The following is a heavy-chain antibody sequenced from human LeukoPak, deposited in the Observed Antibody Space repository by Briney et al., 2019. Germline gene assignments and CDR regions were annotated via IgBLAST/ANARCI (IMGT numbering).Heavy chain of an antibody. J-gene: IGHJ4*02. V-gene: IGHV3-23*01. D-gene: IGHD1-26*01. CDR3: AKRVGGTPDN. Sequence: GGSLRLSCAASGFTFKTYAMMWVRQAPGKGLKWVSAIGGDGVSRDYSDSVKGRFTISRDNSKNTLYLQMNSLRVEDTALYFCAKRVGGTPDNWSLGTLVTVSS. CDR2: IGGDGVSR. CDR1: GFTFKTYA.